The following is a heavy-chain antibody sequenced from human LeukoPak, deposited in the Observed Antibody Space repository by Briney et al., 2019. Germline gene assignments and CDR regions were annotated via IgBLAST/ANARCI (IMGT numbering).Heavy chain of an antibody. V-gene: IGHV4-59*12. CDR1: GGSISSYY. D-gene: IGHD1-1*01. J-gene: IGHJ3*02. CDR3: AREFGVETSCAFDI. Sequence: NPSETLSLTCTVSGGSISSYYWSWIRQPPGKGLEWIGYIYYSGSTNYNPSLKSRVTISVDTSKNQSSLKLSSVTAADTAVYYCAREFGVETSCAFDIWGQGTMVTVSS. CDR2: IYYSGST.